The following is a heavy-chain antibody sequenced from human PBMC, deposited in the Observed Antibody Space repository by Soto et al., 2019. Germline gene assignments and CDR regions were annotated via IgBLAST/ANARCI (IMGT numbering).Heavy chain of an antibody. V-gene: IGHV1-18*04. D-gene: IGHD1-26*01. CDR3: ARGSGSYLEDYYYYGMDV. CDR2: INPNSGNT. CDR1: GYTFTGYY. J-gene: IGHJ6*02. Sequence: ASVKVSCKASGYTFTGYYMHWVRQAPGQGLEWMGWINPNSGNTNYAQKLQGRVTMTTDTSTSTAYMELRSLRSDDTAVYYCARGSGSYLEDYYYYGMDVWGQGTTVTVSS.